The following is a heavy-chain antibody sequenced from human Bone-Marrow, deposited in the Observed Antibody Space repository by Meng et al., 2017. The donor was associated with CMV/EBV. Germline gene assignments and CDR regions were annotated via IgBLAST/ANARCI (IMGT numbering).Heavy chain of an antibody. CDR3: AGLWI. V-gene: IGHV3-7*01. J-gene: IGHJ4*02. CDR1: GVTFRKTG. Sequence: GGSLRLSCAVSGVTFRKTGMSWLRQVPGKGPEWVADMSGNGREIYYVDSVKGRFTVSRDNAKNLLFLQMNSLRVEDTAVYYCAGLWIWGPGTLVTVSS. D-gene: IGHD1-1*01. CDR2: MSGNGREI.